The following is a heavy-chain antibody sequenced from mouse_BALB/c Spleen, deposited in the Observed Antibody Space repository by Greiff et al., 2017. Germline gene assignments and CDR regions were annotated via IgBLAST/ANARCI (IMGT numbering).Heavy chain of an antibody. V-gene: IGHV2-3*01. Sequence: VQLVESGPGLVAPSQSLSITCTASGFSLTSYGVSWVRQPPGMGLEWLGVIWGDGSTNYHSALISRLSISKDNSKSQVFLKLNSLQTDDTAAYYCAKPGYGNYFYAMDYWGQGTSVTVSS. CDR1: GFSLTSYG. CDR3: AKPGYGNYFYAMDY. D-gene: IGHD2-10*02. CDR2: IWGDGST. J-gene: IGHJ4*01.